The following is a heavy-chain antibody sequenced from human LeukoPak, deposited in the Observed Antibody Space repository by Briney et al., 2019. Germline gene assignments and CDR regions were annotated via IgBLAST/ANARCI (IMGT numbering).Heavy chain of an antibody. V-gene: IGHV4-59*01. J-gene: IGHJ6*03. CDR2: IYYSGNT. CDR1: GGSISSDY. D-gene: IGHD2-2*01. CDR3: ARDLGSSATYFYYMDV. Sequence: PSETLSLTCTVSGGSISSDYWSWIRQPPGKGLEWIGYIYYSGNTNYNPSLESRVSISVDTSKSQFSLRLSSVTAADTAVCYCARDLGSSATYFYYMDVWGKGTTVTVSS.